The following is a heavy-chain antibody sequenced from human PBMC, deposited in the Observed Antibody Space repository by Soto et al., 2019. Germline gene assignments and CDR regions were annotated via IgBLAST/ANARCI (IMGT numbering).Heavy chain of an antibody. CDR3: TREESDSITIFVPARPYYYYGMDV. CDR2: INPSGGST. J-gene: IGHJ6*02. CDR1: GYTFTSYY. D-gene: IGHD3-3*01. V-gene: IGHV1-46*01. Sequence: ASVKVSCKASGYTFTSYYMHWVRQAPGQGLEWMGIINPSGGSTSYAQKFQGRVTMIRDTSTSTVYMELSSLRSEDTAVYYCTREESDSITIFVPARPYYYYGMDVWGQGTTVTVSS.